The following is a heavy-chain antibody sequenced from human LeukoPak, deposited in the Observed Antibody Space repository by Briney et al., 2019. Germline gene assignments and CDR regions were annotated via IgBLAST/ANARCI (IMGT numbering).Heavy chain of an antibody. V-gene: IGHV3-20*04. J-gene: IGHJ4*02. CDR1: GFTFSSYE. Sequence: PGGSLRLSCAASGFTFSSYEMNWVRQAPGKGLEWVSGINWNGGSTGYADSVKGRFTISRDNAKNSLYLQMNSLRAEDTALYYCARDLVVGIGWGPFDYWGQGTLVTVSS. CDR2: INWNGGST. D-gene: IGHD3-22*01. CDR3: ARDLVVGIGWGPFDY.